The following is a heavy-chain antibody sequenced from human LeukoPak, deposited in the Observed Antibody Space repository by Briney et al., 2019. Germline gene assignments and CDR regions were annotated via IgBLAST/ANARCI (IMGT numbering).Heavy chain of an antibody. D-gene: IGHD1-26*01. CDR2: ISAYNGYT. Sequence: ASVKVSCKASGYTFTSYGISWVRQAPGQGLEWMGWISAYNGYTKYAQKLQGRIAMTTDTSTSTAYMELRSLRSDDTAVYYCARGGIGELLMTYWGQGTLVTVSS. CDR1: GYTFTSYG. CDR3: ARGGIGELLMTY. J-gene: IGHJ4*02. V-gene: IGHV1-18*01.